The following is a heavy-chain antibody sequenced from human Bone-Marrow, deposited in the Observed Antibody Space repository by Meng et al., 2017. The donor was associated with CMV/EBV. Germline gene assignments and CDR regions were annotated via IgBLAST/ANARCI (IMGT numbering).Heavy chain of an antibody. Sequence: GESLKISCAASGFTFSSYAMSWVRQAPGKGLEWVANIKQDGSEKYYVDSVKGRFTISRDNAKNSLYLQMNSLRAEDTAVYYCARDRQDDFWSGYYDYYYYGMDVWGQGTTVTVSS. J-gene: IGHJ6*02. V-gene: IGHV3-7*01. CDR1: GFTFSSYA. D-gene: IGHD3-3*01. CDR3: ARDRQDDFWSGYYDYYYYGMDV. CDR2: IKQDGSEK.